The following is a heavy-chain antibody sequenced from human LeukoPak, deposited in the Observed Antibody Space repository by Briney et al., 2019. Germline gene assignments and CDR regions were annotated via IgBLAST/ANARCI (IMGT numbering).Heavy chain of an antibody. D-gene: IGHD6-13*01. Sequence: GASVKVSCKASGYTFTSYYMHWVRQAPGQRLEWMGWINAGNGNTKYSQKFQGRVTITRDTSASTAYMELSSLRSEDTAVYYCARGPYSSSWYWPTNQPLDYWGQGTLVTVSS. CDR3: ARGPYSSSWYWPTNQPLDY. CDR2: INAGNGNT. J-gene: IGHJ4*02. V-gene: IGHV1-3*01. CDR1: GYTFTSYY.